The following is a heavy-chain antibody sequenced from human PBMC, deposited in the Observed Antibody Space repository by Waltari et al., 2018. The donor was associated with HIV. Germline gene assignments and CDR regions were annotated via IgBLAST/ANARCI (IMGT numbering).Heavy chain of an antibody. Sequence: EVQLVESGGGLVQQGRSLRLSCAASGFSFGDYSMSWVRQAPGKGLEWVGFIRSKTYSGTTEYAASVKGRFTISRDDSKSIAYLQMNSLKTEDTAVYYCTKAVAGFYYFDYWGQGTQVTVSS. D-gene: IGHD6-19*01. J-gene: IGHJ4*02. V-gene: IGHV3-49*04. CDR2: IRSKTYSGTT. CDR1: GFSFGDYS. CDR3: TKAVAGFYYFDY.